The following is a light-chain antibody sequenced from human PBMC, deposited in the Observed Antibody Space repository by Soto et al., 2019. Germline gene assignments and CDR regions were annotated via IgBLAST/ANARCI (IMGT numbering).Light chain of an antibody. J-gene: IGLJ3*02. CDR3: SSWTSSTTQV. V-gene: IGLV2-14*01. CDR1: SSDVGGYNF. Sequence: SALTQPASVSGSLGQSITISCTGTSSDVGGYNFVSWYQQHPGKAPKLMIYEVNSRPSGVSNRFSGSKSGNTASLTISGLQAEDEADYYCSSWTSSTTQVLGGGTKLTVL. CDR2: EVN.